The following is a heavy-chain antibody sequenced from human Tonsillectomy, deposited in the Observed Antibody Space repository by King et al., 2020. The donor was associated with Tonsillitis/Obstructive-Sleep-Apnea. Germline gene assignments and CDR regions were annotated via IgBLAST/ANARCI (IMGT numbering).Heavy chain of an antibody. CDR1: GFTLSDYW. J-gene: IGHJ4*02. D-gene: IGHD2-21*02. CDR2: LKNDGIII. CDR3: ARGRGGDRSNYIDY. Sequence: VQLLESGGDLAQPGGSLRLSCAASGFTLSDYWMHWVLQVSGKGLVLVARLKNDGIIISYADSVKRRFTISRDNAKNTLYLHMSSLRDEDTAVYYCARGRGGDRSNYIDYWGQGTLVTVSS. V-gene: IGHV3-74*01.